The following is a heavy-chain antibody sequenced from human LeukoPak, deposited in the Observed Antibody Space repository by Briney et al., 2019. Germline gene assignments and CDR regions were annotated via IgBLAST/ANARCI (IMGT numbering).Heavy chain of an antibody. Sequence: ASVKVSCKASGYTFSGYYIHWVRQAPGQGLEWLGWINPNSCGTKYAQKFQGRVTMTRDTSISTAHMELNRLTSEDTAVYYCARREGSSWDMVYWGQGTLVTVSS. CDR3: ARREGSSWDMVY. J-gene: IGHJ4*02. CDR2: INPNSCGT. V-gene: IGHV1-2*02. CDR1: GYTFSGYY. D-gene: IGHD6-13*01.